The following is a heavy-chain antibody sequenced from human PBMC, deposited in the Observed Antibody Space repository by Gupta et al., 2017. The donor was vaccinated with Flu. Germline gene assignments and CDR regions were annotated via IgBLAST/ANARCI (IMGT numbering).Heavy chain of an antibody. Sequence: QVQLVESGGGVVQPGRSLRLSCAASGFTFSSYGMHWVRQAPGKGLEGVAVIWYDGSNKYYADSVKGRFTISRGNSKNTLYLQMNSLRAEDTAVYYCAREIGSSSVPDYWGQGTLVTVSS. V-gene: IGHV3-33*01. J-gene: IGHJ4*02. D-gene: IGHD6-6*01. CDR2: IWYDGSNK. CDR1: GFTFSSYG. CDR3: AREIGSSSVPDY.